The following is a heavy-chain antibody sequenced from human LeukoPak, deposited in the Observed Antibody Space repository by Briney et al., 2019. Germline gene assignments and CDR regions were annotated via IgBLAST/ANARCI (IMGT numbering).Heavy chain of an antibody. J-gene: IGHJ6*04. V-gene: IGHV1-18*04. CDR1: GYTFTSYG. D-gene: IGHD6-13*01. CDR2: ISAYNGNT. Sequence: GASVKVSCKASGYTFTSYGISWVRQAPGQGLEWMGGISAYNGNTNYAQKLQGRVTMTTDTSTSTAYMELRSLRSDDTAVYYCARDLPYSSSWYYYYGMDVWGKGTTVTVSS. CDR3: ARDLPYSSSWYYYYGMDV.